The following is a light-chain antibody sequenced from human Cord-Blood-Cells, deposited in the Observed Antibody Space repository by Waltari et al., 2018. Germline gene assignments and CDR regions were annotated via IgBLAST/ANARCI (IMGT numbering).Light chain of an antibody. V-gene: IGKV1-33*01. CDR3: QQYDNLPYP. Sequence: DIQMTQSPSSLSASVGDRVTITCQASQDISNYLNWYQQKPGKAPKLLIYDASNLETGVPSSFSGSGSGTDLTFTISSLQTEDIATYYCQQYDNLPYPFDPGTKLAI. J-gene: IGKJ2*01. CDR2: DAS. CDR1: QDISNY.